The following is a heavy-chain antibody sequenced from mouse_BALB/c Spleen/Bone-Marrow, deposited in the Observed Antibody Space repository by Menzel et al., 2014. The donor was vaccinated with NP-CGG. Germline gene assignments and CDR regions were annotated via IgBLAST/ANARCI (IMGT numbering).Heavy chain of an antibody. CDR2: ISYDGSN. Sequence: ESGPGLVKPSQSLSLTCSVTGYSITSGYYWNWIRQFPGNKLEWMGYISYDGSNNYNPSLKNRISITRDTPKNQFFLKLNSVTTEDTATYYCARGEGWHYFDYWGQGTTLTVSS. CDR3: ARGEGWHYFDY. D-gene: IGHD2-3*01. V-gene: IGHV3-6*02. CDR1: GYSITSGYY. J-gene: IGHJ2*01.